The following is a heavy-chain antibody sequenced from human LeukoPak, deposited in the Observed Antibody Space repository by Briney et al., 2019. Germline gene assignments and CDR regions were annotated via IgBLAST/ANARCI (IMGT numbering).Heavy chain of an antibody. J-gene: IGHJ3*02. V-gene: IGHV3-9*02. CDR1: GFTSGDYA. CDR2: ISWNSGST. D-gene: IGHD6-19*01. Sequence: GGPLRLSCAASGFTSGDYAMHWVRQAPGKGLEWVSGISWNSGSTGYADSVKGRFTISRDNAKNSLYLQMNSLRAEDTALYYCAKDIAVADTRAFDIWGQGTMVTVSS. CDR3: AKDIAVADTRAFDI.